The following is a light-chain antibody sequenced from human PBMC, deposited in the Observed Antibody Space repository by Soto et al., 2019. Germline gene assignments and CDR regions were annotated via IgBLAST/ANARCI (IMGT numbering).Light chain of an antibody. CDR1: QGIGSF. Sequence: DIQLTQSPSFLSASVGDRVTITCRASQGIGSFLAWYQQKPGKAPRLLIYSASTLQSGVSLRFSGSGSGTGFTLTISSLQSEDFATYYCQQFNSYPPTFGQGTKVEIK. J-gene: IGKJ1*01. CDR3: QQFNSYPPT. CDR2: SAS. V-gene: IGKV1-9*01.